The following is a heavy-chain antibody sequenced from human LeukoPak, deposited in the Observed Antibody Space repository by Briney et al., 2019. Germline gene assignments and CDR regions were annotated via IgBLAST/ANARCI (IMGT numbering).Heavy chain of an antibody. D-gene: IGHD6-13*01. CDR3: ASVIAAAGTPTRPNWFDP. Sequence: SETLSLTCSVSGGSIRNYFWSWIRQPAGKGLEWIGRIYTSGSTDYNPSLRSRVTMSVDTSRNQFSLRLTSMTAADTAVYYCASVIAAAGTPTRPNWFDPWGQGTLVTVSS. CDR2: IYTSGST. CDR1: GGSIRNYF. V-gene: IGHV4-4*07. J-gene: IGHJ5*02.